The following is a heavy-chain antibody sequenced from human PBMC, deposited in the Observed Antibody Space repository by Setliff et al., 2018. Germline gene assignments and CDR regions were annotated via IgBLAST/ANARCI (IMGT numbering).Heavy chain of an antibody. Sequence: GASVKVSCKASGYTFTSYDINWERRATGQGLEWMGWMNPNSGNTGYAQKFQGRVTMTRNTSISTAYMDLSSLRFEDTAVYYCARAQSWSGGPYYFDNWGQGTLVTVSS. CDR1: GYTFTSYD. CDR2: MNPNSGNT. D-gene: IGHD3-3*01. CDR3: ARAQSWSGGPYYFDN. V-gene: IGHV1-8*02. J-gene: IGHJ4*02.